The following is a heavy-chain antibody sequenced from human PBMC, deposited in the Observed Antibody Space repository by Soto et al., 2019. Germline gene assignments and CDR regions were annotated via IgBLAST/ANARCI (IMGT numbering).Heavy chain of an antibody. CDR2: IIPIFRRP. CDR3: ARDTDRVELGGNYYSVMDV. CDR1: GGSFSTYA. D-gene: IGHD1-26*01. J-gene: IGHJ6*02. V-gene: IGHV1-69*12. Sequence: QVQLVQSGAEVKKPGSSVKVSCRAPGGSFSTYAISWVRQAPGQGLEWMGGIIPIFRRPHYGQKFQARVTITADESTTTAYMELSNLRSEDTAVYYCARDTDRVELGGNYYSVMDVWGQGTTVTVSS.